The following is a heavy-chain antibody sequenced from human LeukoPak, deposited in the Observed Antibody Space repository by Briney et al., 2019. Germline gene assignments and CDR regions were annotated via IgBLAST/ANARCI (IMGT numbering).Heavy chain of an antibody. V-gene: IGHV3-7*03. CDR3: ARSIPYGTTWYGRSDY. J-gene: IGHJ4*02. D-gene: IGHD6-13*01. CDR2: IKPDGTTK. Sequence: GGSLRLSCAASGFPFSSYSMTRVRQAPGKGLEWVVNIKPDGTTKFYVDSVKGRFTISRDNALNSLYLQMNSLRAEDTAIYYCARSIPYGTTWYGRSDYWGQGTLVTVSS. CDR1: GFPFSSYS.